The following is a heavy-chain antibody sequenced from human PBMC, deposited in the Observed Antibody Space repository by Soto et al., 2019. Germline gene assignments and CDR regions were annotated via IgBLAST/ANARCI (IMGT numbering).Heavy chain of an antibody. J-gene: IGHJ4*02. D-gene: IGHD5-18*01. CDR1: GFTFSSYA. Sequence: QVQLVESGGGVVQPGRSLRLSCAASGFTFSSYAMHWVRQAPGKGLEWVAVISYDGSNKYYADSVKGRFTISRDNSKNTLYLQMNSLRAEDTAVYYCARDLLDTEPHWGQGTLVTVSS. CDR3: ARDLLDTEPH. CDR2: ISYDGSNK. V-gene: IGHV3-30-3*01.